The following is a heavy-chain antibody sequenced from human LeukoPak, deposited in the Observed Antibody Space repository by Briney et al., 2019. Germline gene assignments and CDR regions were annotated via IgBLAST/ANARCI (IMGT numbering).Heavy chain of an antibody. D-gene: IGHD4-17*01. CDR2: ISYDGSNK. CDR3: ARGGESDDYGDYEARAYNWFDP. Sequence: GGSLRLSCAASGFTFSNYAMHWVRQAPGKGLEWVAVISYDGSNKYYADSVKGRFTISRDNPKNTLYLQMNSLRAEDTAVYYCARGGESDDYGDYEARAYNWFDPWGQGTLVTVSS. V-gene: IGHV3-30-3*01. CDR1: GFTFSNYA. J-gene: IGHJ5*02.